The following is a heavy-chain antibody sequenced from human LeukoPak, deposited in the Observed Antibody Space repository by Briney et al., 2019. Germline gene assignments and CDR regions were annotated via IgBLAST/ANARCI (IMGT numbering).Heavy chain of an antibody. V-gene: IGHV3-48*01. CDR1: GFTFNTYS. CDR2: ISTSSNII. CDR3: ARDLHWSFDY. Sequence: GGSLRLSCAASGFTFNTYSMNWVRQAPGKGLGWVSYISTSSNIITYADSVKGRFTISTDNAKNSLFLQMNSLRVEDSAVYYCARDLHWSFDYWGQGALVTVS. D-gene: IGHD1-1*01. J-gene: IGHJ4*02.